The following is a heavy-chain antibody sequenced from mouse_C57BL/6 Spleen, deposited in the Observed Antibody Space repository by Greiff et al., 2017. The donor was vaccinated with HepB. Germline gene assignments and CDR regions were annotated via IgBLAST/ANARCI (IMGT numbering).Heavy chain of an antibody. Sequence: EVHLVESGGGLVKPGGSLKLSCAASGFTFSSYAMSWVRQTPEKRLEWVATISDGGSYTYYPDNVKGRFTISRDNAKNNLYLQMSHLKSEDTAMYYCARDIYYDYDGYFDYWGQGTTLTVSS. CDR3: ARDIYYDYDGYFDY. D-gene: IGHD2-4*01. CDR1: GFTFSSYA. CDR2: ISDGGSYT. V-gene: IGHV5-4*01. J-gene: IGHJ2*01.